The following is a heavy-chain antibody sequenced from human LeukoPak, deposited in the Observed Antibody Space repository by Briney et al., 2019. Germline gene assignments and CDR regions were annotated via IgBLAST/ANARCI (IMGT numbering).Heavy chain of an antibody. CDR2: ISSSSSYI. J-gene: IGHJ4*02. Sequence: GGSLRLSCAASGLTFSSYSMNWVRQAPGKGLEWVSSISSSSSYIYYADSVKGRFTISRDNAKNSLYLQMNSLRAEDTAVYYCARDPLGAPYYFDYWGQGTLVTVSS. V-gene: IGHV3-21*01. D-gene: IGHD3-16*01. CDR1: GLTFSSYS. CDR3: ARDPLGAPYYFDY.